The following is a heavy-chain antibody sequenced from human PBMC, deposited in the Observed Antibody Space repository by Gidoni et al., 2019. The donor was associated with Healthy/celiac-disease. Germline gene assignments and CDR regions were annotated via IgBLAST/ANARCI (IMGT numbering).Heavy chain of an antibody. V-gene: IGHV3-23*01. CDR1: GFPFSSYA. D-gene: IGHD2-15*01. CDR3: AKGRSGGGSFNFDY. Sequence: EVQLLESGGGLVQPGGSLRLSCAASGFPFSSYAMSWVRQAPGKGLEWVSAMSGSGGSTYYADSVKGRFTIARDNSKNTLYLQMNSLRAEDTAVYYCAKGRSGGGSFNFDYWGQGTLVTVSS. J-gene: IGHJ4*02. CDR2: MSGSGGST.